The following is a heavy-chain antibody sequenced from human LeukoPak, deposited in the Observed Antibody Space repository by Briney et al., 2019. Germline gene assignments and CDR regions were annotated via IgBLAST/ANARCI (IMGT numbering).Heavy chain of an antibody. V-gene: IGHV4-38-2*02. D-gene: IGHD4-17*01. CDR2: IYHSGST. CDR3: ARGGYGDYGPDAFDI. J-gene: IGHJ3*02. Sequence: SETLSLTCTVSGYSISSGYYWGWIRQPPGKGLEWIGSIYHSGSTYYNPSLKSRVTISVDTSKNQFSLKLSFVTAADTAAYYCARGGYGDYGPDAFDIWGQGTMVTVSS. CDR1: GYSISSGYY.